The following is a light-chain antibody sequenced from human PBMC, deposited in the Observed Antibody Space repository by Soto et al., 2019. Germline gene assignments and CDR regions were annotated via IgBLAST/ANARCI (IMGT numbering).Light chain of an antibody. Sequence: QSALTQPASVSGSTGQSITISCTGTSSDVGSYNLVSWYQQHPGKAPKLMIYEGSKRPSGVSNRFSGSKSGNTASLTISGLQAEDEADYYCCSYAGSSIYYVFGTGTKLTVL. CDR1: SSDVGSYNL. CDR2: EGS. J-gene: IGLJ1*01. V-gene: IGLV2-23*01. CDR3: CSYAGSSIYYV.